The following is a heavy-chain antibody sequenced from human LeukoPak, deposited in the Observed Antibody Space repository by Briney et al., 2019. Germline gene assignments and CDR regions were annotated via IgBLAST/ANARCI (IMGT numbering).Heavy chain of an antibody. J-gene: IGHJ4*02. CDR2: IYHSGST. CDR1: GGSISSSNW. D-gene: IGHD3-22*01. Sequence: SGTLSLTCAVSGGSISSSNWWSWVRQPPGKGLEWIGEIYHSGSTNHNPSLKSRVTISVDKSKNQFSLKLSSVTAADTAVYYCARVPIVVATYYFDYWGQGTLVTVSS. CDR3: ARVPIVVATYYFDY. V-gene: IGHV4-4*02.